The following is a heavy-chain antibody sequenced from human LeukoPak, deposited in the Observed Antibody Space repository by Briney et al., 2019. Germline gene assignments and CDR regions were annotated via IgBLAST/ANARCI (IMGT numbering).Heavy chain of an antibody. CDR3: ANGPHYNILTGFYKVRSHLDY. J-gene: IGHJ4*02. CDR1: GFTFSNYG. Sequence: GGSLRLSCAASGFTFSNYGMHWVRQPPGKGLEWVAFIRYDGGIKHYADSVKGRFTLSRDNSKNTLYLQMNSLRAEDTAVYYCANGPHYNILTGFYKVRSHLDYWGQGTLVTVSS. D-gene: IGHD3-9*01. CDR2: IRYDGGIK. V-gene: IGHV3-30*02.